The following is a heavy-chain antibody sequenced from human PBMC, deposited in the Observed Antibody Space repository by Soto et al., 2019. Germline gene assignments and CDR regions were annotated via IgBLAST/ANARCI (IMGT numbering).Heavy chain of an antibody. CDR1: GYIFATSW. CDR3: ARRDCSSTHCYRWFDP. Sequence: PGASLKISCKGSGYIFATSWIGWVRQMPGKGLEWMGIIYPGDSDTRYSPSFQGQVTISADKSINTAYLQWSSLKASDTAMYYCARRDCSSTHCYRWFDPWGQGTLVTVSS. J-gene: IGHJ5*02. CDR2: IYPGDSDT. D-gene: IGHD2-2*02. V-gene: IGHV5-51*01.